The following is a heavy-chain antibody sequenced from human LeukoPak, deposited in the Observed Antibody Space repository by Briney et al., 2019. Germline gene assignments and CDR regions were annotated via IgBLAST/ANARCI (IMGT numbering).Heavy chain of an antibody. CDR3: ARGGFDSSRYWLY. CDR1: GFTFSDLW. J-gene: IGHJ4*02. D-gene: IGHD6-25*01. CDR2: IEPDGSVK. Sequence: GGSLTLSCAASGFTFSDLWMTWVRQAPGKGPEWVATIEPDGSVKYYVDSVKGRFTISRDNADNSLYLQMNSLRGEDTAVYFCARGGFDSSRYWLYWGQGTLVTVSS. V-gene: IGHV3-7*01.